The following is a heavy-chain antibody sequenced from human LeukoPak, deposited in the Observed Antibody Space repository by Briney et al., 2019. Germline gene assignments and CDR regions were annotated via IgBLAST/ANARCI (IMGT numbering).Heavy chain of an antibody. CDR1: GFTFSSHG. D-gene: IGHD3-16*01. J-gene: IGHJ4*02. Sequence: GGSLRLSCAASGFTFSSHGMHWVRQAPGKGLEWVAVIWYDGSDKYYADSVKGRFTVSRDNSKNTLYLQMTSLRADDTAVYYCARDRVLHYFDYWGQGALVTVSS. V-gene: IGHV3-33*01. CDR2: IWYDGSDK. CDR3: ARDRVLHYFDY.